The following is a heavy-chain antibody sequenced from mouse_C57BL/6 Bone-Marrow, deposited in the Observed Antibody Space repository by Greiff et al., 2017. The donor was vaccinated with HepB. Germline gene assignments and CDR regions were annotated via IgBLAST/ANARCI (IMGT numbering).Heavy chain of an antibody. J-gene: IGHJ1*03. CDR1: GFTFSSYA. V-gene: IGHV5-4*03. CDR2: ISDGGSYT. CDR3: ARVPITTWYFDV. Sequence: EVKLVESGGGLVKPGGSLKLSCAASGFTFSSYAMSWVRQTPEKRLEWVATISDGGSYTYYPDNVKGRFTISRDNAKNYLYLQMSHLKSEDTAMYYCARVPITTWYFDVWGTGTTVTVSS. D-gene: IGHD1-1*01.